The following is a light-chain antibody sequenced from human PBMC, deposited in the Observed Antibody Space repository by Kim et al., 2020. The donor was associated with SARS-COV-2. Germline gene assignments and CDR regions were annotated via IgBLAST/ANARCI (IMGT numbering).Light chain of an antibody. CDR3: NSRGSNDNVL. V-gene: IGLV3-19*01. Sequence: VALGQTVRTTSQGHSLRSYYTTWYQQKPGQAPIVVIYGKNNRPSGIPDRCSGSSSGDTASLTITGTQAGDEADYYCNSRGSNDNVLFGGGTQLTVL. CDR1: SLRSYY. CDR2: GKN. J-gene: IGLJ2*01.